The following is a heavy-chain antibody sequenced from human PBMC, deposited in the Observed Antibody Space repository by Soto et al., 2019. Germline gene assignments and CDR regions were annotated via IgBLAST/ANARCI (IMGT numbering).Heavy chain of an antibody. Sequence: QVQLQESGPGLVKSSQTLSLTCSVSGGTINSGDYFWSWIRQPPGKGLEWIGSIFYTGSTYYSPSLKSRSSMSMDTSKNLFSRRLRSLTAADTAVYFCARVKATLYRDYYFDYWGQGNLVTVSS. V-gene: IGHV4-30-4*01. CDR3: ARVKATLYRDYYFDY. J-gene: IGHJ4*02. CDR2: IFYTGST. D-gene: IGHD5-12*01. CDR1: GGTINSGDYF.